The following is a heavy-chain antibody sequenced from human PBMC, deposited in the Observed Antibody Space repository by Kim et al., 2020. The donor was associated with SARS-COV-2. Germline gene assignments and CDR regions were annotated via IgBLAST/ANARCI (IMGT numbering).Heavy chain of an antibody. J-gene: IGHJ5*02. V-gene: IGHV1-46*01. D-gene: IGHD3-10*01. Sequence: KCQSRVTMTRDTSTSTVYMELSSLRSEDTAVYYCARGTYYGSGSYLTWFDPWGQGTLVTVSS. CDR3: ARGTYYGSGSYLTWFDP.